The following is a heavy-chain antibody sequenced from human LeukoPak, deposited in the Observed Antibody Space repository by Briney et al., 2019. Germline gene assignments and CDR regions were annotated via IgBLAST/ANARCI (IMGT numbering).Heavy chain of an antibody. CDR1: GYSFTSYW. J-gene: IGHJ6*02. Sequence: GESLQISCKGSGYSFTSYWIGWVRQMPGKGLEWMGIIYPGDSDTRYSLSFQGQVTISADKSISTAYLQWSSLKASDTAMYYCVSAGEYYYYGMDVWGQGTTVTVSS. D-gene: IGHD3-16*02. CDR2: IYPGDSDT. V-gene: IGHV5-51*01. CDR3: VSAGEYYYYGMDV.